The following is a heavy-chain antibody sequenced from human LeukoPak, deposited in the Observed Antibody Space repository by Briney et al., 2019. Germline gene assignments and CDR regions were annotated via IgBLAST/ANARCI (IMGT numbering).Heavy chain of an antibody. CDR3: ARGGRVGVGYYGSGSYYYNY. CDR2: INHSGST. D-gene: IGHD3-10*01. V-gene: IGHV4-34*01. CDR1: GGSFSGYY. J-gene: IGHJ4*02. Sequence: SETLSLTCAVYGGSFSGYYWSWIRQPPGKGLEWIGEINHSGSTNHNPSLKSRVTISVDTSKNQFSLKLSSVTAADTAVYYCARGGRVGVGYYGSGSYYYNYWGQGTLVTVSS.